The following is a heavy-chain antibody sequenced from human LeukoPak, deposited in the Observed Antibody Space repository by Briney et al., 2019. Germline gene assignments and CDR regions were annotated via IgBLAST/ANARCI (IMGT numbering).Heavy chain of an antibody. D-gene: IGHD3-10*02. CDR3: ARDMLLEDAFDI. CDR1: GFTFDDHA. J-gene: IGHJ3*02. V-gene: IGHV3-20*01. Sequence: PGGSLRLSCEVSGFTFDDHAINWVRQAPGKGLEWVANINWNGGSTGYGDSVKGRFTISRDNTKNSVFLQMHSLRGDDTALYNCARDMLLEDAFDIWGQGTMVIVSS. CDR2: INWNGGST.